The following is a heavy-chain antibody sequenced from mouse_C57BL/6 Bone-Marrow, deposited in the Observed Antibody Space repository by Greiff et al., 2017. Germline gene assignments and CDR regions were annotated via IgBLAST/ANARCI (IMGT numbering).Heavy chain of an antibody. V-gene: IGHV1-55*01. Sequence: QVQLQQPGAELVKPGASVKMSCKASGYTFTSYWITWVKQRPGQGLEWIGDIYPGRGSTNYNEKFKSKATLTVDTSSSTAYMQLSSLTSEDAAVYYCARPYYSNYWYFDVWGTGATVTVSS. D-gene: IGHD2-5*01. CDR3: ARPYYSNYWYFDV. CDR2: IYPGRGST. J-gene: IGHJ1*03. CDR1: GYTFTSYW.